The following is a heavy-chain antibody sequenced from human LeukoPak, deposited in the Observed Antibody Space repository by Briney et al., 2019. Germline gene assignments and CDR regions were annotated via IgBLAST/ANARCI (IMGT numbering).Heavy chain of an antibody. J-gene: IGHJ3*02. Sequence: EASVKVSCKASGYTFTSYAMNWVRQAPGQGLEWMGWINTNTGNPTYAQGFTGRFVFSLDTSVSTAYLQISSLKAEDTAVYYCARESGNTAYCGGDCYLRYAFDIWGQETMVTVSS. D-gene: IGHD2-21*02. CDR3: ARESGNTAYCGGDCYLRYAFDI. CDR1: GYTFTSYA. CDR2: INTNTGNP. V-gene: IGHV7-4-1*02.